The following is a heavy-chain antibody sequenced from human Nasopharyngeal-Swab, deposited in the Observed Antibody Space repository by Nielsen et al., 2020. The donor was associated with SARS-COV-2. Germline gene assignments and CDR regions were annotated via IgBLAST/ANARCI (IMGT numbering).Heavy chain of an antibody. Sequence: GESLKISCEVSGFSVSYNYMSWVRQAPGKGLEWVAVIYSRGETHYTDSVRGRFTISRDNSKNMVNLQLNSLRVEDTAVYYCARMDFIASRDYWGQGTLVTVSS. J-gene: IGHJ4*02. CDR3: ARMDFIASRDY. V-gene: IGHV3-53*01. CDR1: GFSVSYNY. D-gene: IGHD6-13*01. CDR2: IYSRGET.